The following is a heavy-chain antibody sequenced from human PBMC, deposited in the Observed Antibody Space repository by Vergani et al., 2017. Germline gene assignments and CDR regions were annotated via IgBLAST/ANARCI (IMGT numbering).Heavy chain of an antibody. CDR1: GYSISSGYY. Sequence: QVQLQESGPGLVKPSETLSLTCAVSGYSISSGYYWGWIRQPPGKGLEWIGSIYHSGSTDYNPSLQSRVTISVDTSKNPSSLKVSSVTAADTAAYYCAGLDYYDSSGYYRPYYFDCWRQGSLVTVSS. D-gene: IGHD3-22*01. V-gene: IGHV4-38-2*01. J-gene: IGHJ4*01. CDR3: AGLDYYDSSGYYRPYYFDC. CDR2: IYHSGST.